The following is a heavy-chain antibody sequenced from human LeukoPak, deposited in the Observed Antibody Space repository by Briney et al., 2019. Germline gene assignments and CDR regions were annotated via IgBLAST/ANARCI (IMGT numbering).Heavy chain of an antibody. Sequence: SETLSLTCTVSGGSISSHYWSWIRQPAGKGLEWIGRIYASGNTKYNPSLKSRVTMSEDTSKNQFSLKLSSVTAADTAVYFCAGGNLYDSGWYGFDYWGQGTLVTVSS. CDR1: GGSISSHY. D-gene: IGHD6-19*01. CDR2: IYASGNT. V-gene: IGHV4-4*07. CDR3: AGGNLYDSGWYGFDY. J-gene: IGHJ4*02.